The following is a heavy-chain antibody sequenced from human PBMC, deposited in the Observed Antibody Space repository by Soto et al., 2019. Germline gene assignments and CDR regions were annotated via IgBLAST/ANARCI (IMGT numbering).Heavy chain of an antibody. Sequence: TGGSLRLSCAASGFTFSSYSMNWVRQAPGKGLEWVSSISSSSSYIYYADSVKGRFTISRDNAKNSLYLQMNSLRAEDTAVYYCARDRANYYDSSGYGMDVWGQGTTVTVSS. D-gene: IGHD3-22*01. CDR3: ARDRANYYDSSGYGMDV. CDR1: GFTFSSYS. V-gene: IGHV3-21*01. CDR2: ISSSSSYI. J-gene: IGHJ6*02.